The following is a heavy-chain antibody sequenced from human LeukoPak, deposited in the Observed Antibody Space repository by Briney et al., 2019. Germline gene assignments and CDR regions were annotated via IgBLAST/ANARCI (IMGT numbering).Heavy chain of an antibody. V-gene: IGHV4-34*01. CDR1: GFTFSNYA. J-gene: IGHJ4*02. CDR3: ARAAAAINDY. D-gene: IGHD6-13*01. CDR2: INHSGST. Sequence: PGGSLRLSCAASGFTFSNYAMSWIRQSPGKGLEWIGEINHSGSTNYNPPLKSRVTISVDTSKHQFSLKRSSVTAADTAVYYCARAAAAINDYWGQGTLVTVSS.